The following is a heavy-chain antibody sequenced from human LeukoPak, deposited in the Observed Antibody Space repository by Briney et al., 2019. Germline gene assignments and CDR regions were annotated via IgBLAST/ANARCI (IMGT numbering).Heavy chain of an antibody. CDR1: GYTFTDYF. D-gene: IGHD2/OR15-2a*01. J-gene: IGHJ5*02. V-gene: IGHV1-2*02. CDR2: LNPHSGVT. Sequence: ASVKVSCKASGYTFTDYFIHWVRQAPGQGLGWMGWLNPHSGVTKYAQKFQGRVTMTRDTSMSTAYMDLSGLRSDDTAVYFCARESIEDQNWFDPWGQGTLVTVSS. CDR3: ARESIEDQNWFDP.